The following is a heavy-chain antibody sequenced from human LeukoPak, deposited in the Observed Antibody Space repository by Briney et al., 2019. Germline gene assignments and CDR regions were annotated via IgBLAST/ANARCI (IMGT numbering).Heavy chain of an antibody. CDR3: VRGGDDPDH. Sequence: PGGSLRLSCAASGFILSNYWMHWVRQAPGKGLVWVARIVGDGTSATYADSVKGRFTISRDNGKDTLYLQMNSLRVEDTALYYCVRGGDDPDHWGQGTLVTVST. CDR1: GFILSNYW. D-gene: IGHD3-16*01. CDR2: IVGDGTSA. V-gene: IGHV3-74*01. J-gene: IGHJ4*02.